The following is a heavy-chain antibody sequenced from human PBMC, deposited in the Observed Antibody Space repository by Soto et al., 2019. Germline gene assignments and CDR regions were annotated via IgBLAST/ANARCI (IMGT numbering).Heavy chain of an antibody. CDR1: GFTFSSYS. CDR3: ARDLYDFWSSVIRERLDYYYGMDV. D-gene: IGHD3-3*01. CDR2: ISSSSSYI. Sequence: GGSLRLSCAASGFTFSSYSMNWVRQAPGKGLEWVSSISSSSSYIYYADSVKGRFTISRDNAKNSLYLQMNSLRAEDTAVYYCARDLYDFWSSVIRERLDYYYGMDVWGQGTTVTVSS. J-gene: IGHJ6*02. V-gene: IGHV3-21*01.